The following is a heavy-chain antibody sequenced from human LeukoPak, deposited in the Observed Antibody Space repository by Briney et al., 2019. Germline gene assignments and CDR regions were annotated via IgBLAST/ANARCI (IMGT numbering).Heavy chain of an antibody. D-gene: IGHD3-22*01. CDR2: IYYSGST. V-gene: IGHV4-59*01. CDR1: GGSISSYY. CDR3: ARDRGMYYYDSSGSNAFDI. J-gene: IGHJ3*02. Sequence: SETLSLTCTVSGGSISSYYWSWIRQPPGKGPEWIGYIYYSGSTNYNPSLKSRVTISVDTSKNQFSLKLSSVTAADTAVYYCARDRGMYYYDSSGSNAFDIWGQGTMVTVSS.